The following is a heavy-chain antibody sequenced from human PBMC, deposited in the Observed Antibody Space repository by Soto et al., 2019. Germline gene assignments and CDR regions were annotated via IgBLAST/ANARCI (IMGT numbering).Heavy chain of an antibody. Sequence: PGGSLRLSCAASGFTFSSYGMHWVRQAPGKELEWVAVISYDGSNKYYADSVKGRFTISRDNSKNTLYLQMNSLRAEDTAVYYCANTNDILTGPLDYWGQGTLVTVSS. CDR2: ISYDGSNK. D-gene: IGHD3-9*01. J-gene: IGHJ4*02. V-gene: IGHV3-30*18. CDR3: ANTNDILTGPLDY. CDR1: GFTFSSYG.